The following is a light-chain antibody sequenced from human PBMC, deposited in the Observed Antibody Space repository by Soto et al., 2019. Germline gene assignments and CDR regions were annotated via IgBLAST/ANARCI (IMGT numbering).Light chain of an antibody. Sequence: QSALTQPPSASGSPGQSVTISCTGTSSDVGGYNYVSWYQQHPGQAPKLMIYEVYKRPSGVPDRFSGSKSGNTASLTASGLQAEDEADYYCNSYAGSNIVFGTGTKVTVL. V-gene: IGLV2-8*01. CDR3: NSYAGSNIV. CDR1: SSDVGGYNY. J-gene: IGLJ1*01. CDR2: EVY.